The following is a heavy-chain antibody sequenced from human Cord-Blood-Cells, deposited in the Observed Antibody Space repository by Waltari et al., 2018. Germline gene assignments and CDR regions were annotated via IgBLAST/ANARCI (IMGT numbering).Heavy chain of an antibody. D-gene: IGHD2-2*01. CDR2: ITHSGST. V-gene: IGHV4-34*01. CDR3: ARGGIVVVPAAIYTFDY. Sequence: QVQLQQWGAGLLKPSETLSLTCAVYGGSFSGYYWSWIRQPPGKGLEWIGEITHSGSTNYIPSLKSRVTISVDTSKNQFSLKLSSVTAADTAVYYCARGGIVVVPAAIYTFDYWGQGTLVTVSS. CDR1: GGSFSGYY. J-gene: IGHJ4*02.